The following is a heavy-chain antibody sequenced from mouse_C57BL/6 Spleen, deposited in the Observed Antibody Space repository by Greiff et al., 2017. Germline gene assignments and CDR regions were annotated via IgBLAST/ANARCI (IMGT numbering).Heavy chain of an antibody. J-gene: IGHJ2*01. D-gene: IGHD1-1*01. CDR2: INPNTGGT. CDR1: GYTFTDYY. V-gene: IGHV1-26*01. Sequence: EVQLQQSGPELVKPGASVKISCQASGYTFTDYYMNWVKQSHGKSREWIGDINPNTGGTSYNQKFKGKAKLTVDKSSSTAYMERRSLTSEDSAVYYCARMTMTTVVATDFDYWGQGTTLTVSS. CDR3: ARMTMTTVVATDFDY.